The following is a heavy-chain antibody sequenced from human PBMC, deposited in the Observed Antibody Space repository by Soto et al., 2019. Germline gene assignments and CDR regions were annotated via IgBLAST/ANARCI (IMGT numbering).Heavy chain of an antibody. J-gene: IGHJ4*02. CDR2: IIPIFGTA. CDR1: GGTFSSYA. Sequence: SVKVSCKASGGTFSSYAISWVRQAPGQGLEWMGGIIPIFGTANYAQKFQGRVTITADESTSTAYMELSSLRSEDTAVYYCAIGYCISTSCYYFNYYFDYWGQGTLVTVSS. V-gene: IGHV1-69*13. CDR3: AIGYCISTSCYYFNYYFDY. D-gene: IGHD2-2*01.